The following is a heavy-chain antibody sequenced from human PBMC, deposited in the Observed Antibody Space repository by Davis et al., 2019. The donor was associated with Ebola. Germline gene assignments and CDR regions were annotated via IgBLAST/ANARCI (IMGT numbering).Heavy chain of an antibody. CDR1: GGSLSSYY. V-gene: IGHV4-59*01. D-gene: IGHD3-16*01. Sequence: PGGSLRLSCTVSGGSLSSYYWSWIRQPPGKGLEWIGYIYYSGSTNYNPSLKSRVTISVDTSKNQFSLKLSSVTAADTAVYYCARGLGVWKLVDYWGQGTLVTVSS. CDR2: IYYSGST. CDR3: ARGLGVWKLVDY. J-gene: IGHJ4*02.